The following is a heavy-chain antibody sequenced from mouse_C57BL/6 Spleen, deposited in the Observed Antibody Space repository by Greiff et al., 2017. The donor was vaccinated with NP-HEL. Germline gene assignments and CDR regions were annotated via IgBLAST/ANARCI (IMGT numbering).Heavy chain of an antibody. J-gene: IGHJ2*01. Sequence: EVQLQQSGPGLVKPSQSLSLTCSVTGYSITSGYYWYWIRQFPGNKLEWMGYISYDGSNNYNPSLRNRIFITRDTSKNQFFLKLNSVTTEDTATYYCAILYDYDEWFDYWGQGTTLTVSS. CDR2: ISYDGSN. CDR1: GYSITSGYY. CDR3: AILYDYDEWFDY. D-gene: IGHD2-4*01. V-gene: IGHV3-6*01.